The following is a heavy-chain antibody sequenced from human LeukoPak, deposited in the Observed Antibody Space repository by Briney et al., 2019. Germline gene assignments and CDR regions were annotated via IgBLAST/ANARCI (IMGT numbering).Heavy chain of an antibody. D-gene: IGHD1-14*01. CDR1: GFTLSGYA. Sequence: GGSLRLSCAASGFTLSGYAMSWVRQAPGKGLEWVSTVIGSGGNTYYADSVRGRFTISRDNSKNTLYLQINSLGADDTAVYYCARGGLYKFDYWGQGTLVTVSS. CDR2: VIGSGGNT. J-gene: IGHJ4*02. V-gene: IGHV3-23*01. CDR3: ARGGLYKFDY.